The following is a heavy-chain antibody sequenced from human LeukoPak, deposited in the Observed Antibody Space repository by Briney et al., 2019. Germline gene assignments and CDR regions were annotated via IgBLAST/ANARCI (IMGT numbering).Heavy chain of an antibody. J-gene: IGHJ6*03. CDR3: ARARVRTNYYYYMDV. D-gene: IGHD1/OR15-1a*01. CDR2: INHSGRT. CDR1: GGSFSVYY. Sequence: PSETLSLTCAVYGGSFSVYYWSWIRQPPGKGLEWIGEINHSGRTNYNPSLKSRVTISVDTSKNQISLKLSSVTAADTAVYYCARARVRTNYYYYMDVWDKGTTVTVSS. V-gene: IGHV4-34*01.